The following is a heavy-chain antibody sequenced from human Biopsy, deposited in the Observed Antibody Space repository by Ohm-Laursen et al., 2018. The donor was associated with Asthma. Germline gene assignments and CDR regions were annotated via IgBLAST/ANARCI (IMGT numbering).Heavy chain of an antibody. D-gene: IGHD2-2*01. Sequence: SSVKVACKASGGTFSSNSINWVRQAPGQGLEWMGRIIPIFGPTNYAQKFQGRVTISADDSTSTAYMELSSLSSEDTALYYCARGPEYVRSSGALDYWGQGTLVTVSS. CDR1: GGTFSSNS. V-gene: IGHV1-69*15. J-gene: IGHJ4*02. CDR3: ARGPEYVRSSGALDY. CDR2: IIPIFGPT.